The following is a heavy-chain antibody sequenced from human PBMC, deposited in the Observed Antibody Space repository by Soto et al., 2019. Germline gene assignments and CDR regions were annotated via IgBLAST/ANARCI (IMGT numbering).Heavy chain of an antibody. CDR2: VYHTGST. V-gene: IGHV4-30-4*01. D-gene: IGHD3-22*01. Sequence: PXGTLALTCTVSGGSINGDYYCDCIRQSPGKGLEWIGYVYHTGSTYHNPSLKSRGSISVDTSNNQFSLKLSSVAAADTAVYFCAREPYDITGNRIDSSGQGIPVTVSS. CDR3: AREPYDITGNRIDS. CDR1: GGSINGDYY. J-gene: IGHJ5*01.